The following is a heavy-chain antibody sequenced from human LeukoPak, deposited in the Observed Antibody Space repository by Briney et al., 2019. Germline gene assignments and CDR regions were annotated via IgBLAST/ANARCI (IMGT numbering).Heavy chain of an antibody. CDR3: AKLESGYCGTTSCYRFDY. CDR2: ISGTGGST. Sequence: HPGGSLRLSCAASGFTFNSYAMSWVRQAPGKGLEWVSSISGTGGSTYYADSVKGRFTISRDNSKNTLFLQTNNLRAEDTAIYYCAKLESGYCGTTSCYRFDYWGQGALVTVSS. CDR1: GFTFNSYA. D-gene: IGHD2-2*02. V-gene: IGHV3-23*01. J-gene: IGHJ4*02.